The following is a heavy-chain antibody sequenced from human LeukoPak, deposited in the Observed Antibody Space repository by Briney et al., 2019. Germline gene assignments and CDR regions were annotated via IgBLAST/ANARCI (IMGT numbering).Heavy chain of an antibody. CDR3: AKDLNRGSYYYYYGMDV. J-gene: IGHJ6*02. Sequence: GGSLRLSCAASGLTFSSYGMHWVRQAPGKGLEWVAVISYDGSNKYYADSVKGRFTISRDNSKNTLYLQMNSLRAEDTAVYYCAKDLNRGSYYYYYGMDVWGQGTTVTVSS. CDR1: GLTFSSYG. V-gene: IGHV3-30*18. CDR2: ISYDGSNK. D-gene: IGHD1-26*01.